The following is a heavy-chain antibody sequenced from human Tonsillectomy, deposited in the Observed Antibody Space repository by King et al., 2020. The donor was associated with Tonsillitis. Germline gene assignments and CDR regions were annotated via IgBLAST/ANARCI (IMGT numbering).Heavy chain of an antibody. CDR3: ATGRFREPPYFDY. CDR1: GVSISSYY. CDR2: IYYSGST. Sequence: VQLQESGPGLVKPSETLSLTCTVSGVSISSYYWSWIRQPPGKRLEWIGYIYYSGSTNYNPPLKSRVTITVDTSKNQFSQMLSAVTAADTAVFYCATGRFREPPYFDYWGQGTLVTVSS. J-gene: IGHJ4*02. D-gene: IGHD3-10*01. V-gene: IGHV4-59*01.